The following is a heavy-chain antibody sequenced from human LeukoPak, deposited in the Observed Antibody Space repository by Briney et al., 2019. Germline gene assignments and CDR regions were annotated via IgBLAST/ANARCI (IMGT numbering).Heavy chain of an antibody. CDR2: ISQDGSET. J-gene: IGHJ4*02. Sequence: GRSLRLSCAASGFTFNSFFLNWVRLTPGRELEWVACISQDGSETFYMDSVRGRFTISRDNTKNSLYLQMDSLRAEDTAVYFCVRDLGHSRHYFEYWGQGALVTVSS. V-gene: IGHV3-7*01. D-gene: IGHD7-27*01. CDR1: GFTFNSFF. CDR3: VRDLGHSRHYFEY.